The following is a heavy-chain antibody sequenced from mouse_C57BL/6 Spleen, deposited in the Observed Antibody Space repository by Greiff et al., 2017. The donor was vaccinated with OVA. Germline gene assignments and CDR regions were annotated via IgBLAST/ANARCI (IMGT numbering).Heavy chain of an antibody. D-gene: IGHD1-1*01. J-gene: IGHJ2*01. Sequence: EVQLVESGPELVKPGASVKMSCKASGYTFTDYNMHWVKQSHGKSLEWIGYINPNNGGTSYNQKFKGKATLTVNKSSSTAYMELRSLTSEDSAVYYGARWRIFGGSSHFDYWGQGTTLTVSS. V-gene: IGHV1-22*01. CDR2: INPNNGGT. CDR3: ARWRIFGGSSHFDY. CDR1: GYTFTDYN.